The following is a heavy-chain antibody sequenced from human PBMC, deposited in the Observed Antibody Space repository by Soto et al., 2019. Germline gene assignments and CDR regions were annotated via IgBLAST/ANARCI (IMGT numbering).Heavy chain of an antibody. V-gene: IGHV3-30-3*01. CDR2: ISYDGSNK. CDR3: ARGRRIYTAMVSGY. Sequence: QVQLVESGGGVVQTGRSLRLSCAASGFTFSSYAMHWVRQAPGKGLEWVAFISYDGSNKYYADSVKGRFTISRDNSKNTLYLQMNSLRAEDTAVYYCARGRRIYTAMVSGYRGQGTLVTVSS. J-gene: IGHJ4*02. D-gene: IGHD5-18*01. CDR1: GFTFSSYA.